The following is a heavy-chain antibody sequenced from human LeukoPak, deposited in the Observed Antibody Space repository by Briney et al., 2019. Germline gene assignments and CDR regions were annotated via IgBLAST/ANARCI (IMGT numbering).Heavy chain of an antibody. CDR3: ARSSGHSYGDFDY. D-gene: IGHD5-18*01. V-gene: IGHV4-59*01. Sequence: PSETLSLTCTVSGGSINNYYWSWIRQPPGKGLEWIGYIYYSGSTNYNPSLKSRGTMSLDTSNNQFSLKLSSVTAADTAVYYCARSSGHSYGDFDYWGQGNLVTVSS. CDR1: GGSINNYY. J-gene: IGHJ4*02. CDR2: IYYSGST.